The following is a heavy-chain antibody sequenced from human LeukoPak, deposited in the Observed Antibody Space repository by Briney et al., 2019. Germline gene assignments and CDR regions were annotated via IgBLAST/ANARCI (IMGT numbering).Heavy chain of an antibody. CDR2: IYTSGST. Sequence: SETLSLTCTVSGGSISSYCWSWIRQPAGKGLEWIGRIYTSGSTNYNPSLKSRVTMSVDTSKNQFSLKLSSVTAADTAVYYCARVGPIAAAANGYGMDVWGQGTTVTVSS. CDR1: GGSISSYC. D-gene: IGHD6-13*01. CDR3: ARVGPIAAAANGYGMDV. J-gene: IGHJ6*02. V-gene: IGHV4-4*07.